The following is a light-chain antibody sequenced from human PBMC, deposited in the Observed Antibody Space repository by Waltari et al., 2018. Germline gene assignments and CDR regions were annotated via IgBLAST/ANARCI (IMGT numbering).Light chain of an antibody. CDR3: QQYNSYLWT. J-gene: IGKJ1*01. V-gene: IGKV1-5*03. CDR1: QSISSW. Sequence: DIQMTQSPSTLPASIRDRVTITCRASQSISSWLAWYQQKPGKAPKLLIYKASSLESGVPSRFSGSGSGTEFTLTISSLQPDDFATYYCQQYNSYLWTFGQGTKVEIK. CDR2: KAS.